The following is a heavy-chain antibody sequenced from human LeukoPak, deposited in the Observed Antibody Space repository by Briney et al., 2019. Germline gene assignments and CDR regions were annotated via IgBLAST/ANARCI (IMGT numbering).Heavy chain of an antibody. CDR2: IYYSGGT. V-gene: IGHV4-59*01. CDR3: ARRGPTLYGSGSYYNEPFDY. D-gene: IGHD3-10*01. J-gene: IGHJ4*02. CDR1: GGSISSYY. Sequence: PSETLSLTCTVSGGSISSYYRSWIRQPPGKGLEWIGYIYYSGGTNYNPSLKSRVTISVDTSKNQFSLKLSSVTAADTAVYYCARRGPTLYGSGSYYNEPFDYRGQGTLVTVSS.